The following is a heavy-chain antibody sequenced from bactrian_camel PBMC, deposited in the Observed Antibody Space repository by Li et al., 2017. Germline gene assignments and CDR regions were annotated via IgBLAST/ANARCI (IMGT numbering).Heavy chain of an antibody. CDR3: AADQYAFNLGNAYRY. CDR1: PYIWTSNC. Sequence: QLVESGGGSVQAGGSLRLSCTASPYIWTSNCMGWYRLAPGKAREGVAAIGNDESTTYADSVKGRFTISKDNSKGTLYLQMDSLKPEDSAMYYCAADQYAFNLGNAYRYWGQGTQVTVS. J-gene: IGHJ4*01. D-gene: IGHD1*01. CDR2: IGNDEST. V-gene: IGHV3S53*01.